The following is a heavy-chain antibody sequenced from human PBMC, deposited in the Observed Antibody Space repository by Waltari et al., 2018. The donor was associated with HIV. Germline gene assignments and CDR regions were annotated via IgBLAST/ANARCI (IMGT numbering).Heavy chain of an antibody. D-gene: IGHD3-16*01. CDR2: IYYSGTA. CDR1: GASISSSSYY. Sequence: QLHLQESGPGLVKPSETLSLTCSLSGASISSSSYYWAWIRQPPGKGLEWIGAIYYSGTAYYNPSVKSRVSASLDASKNELSLKLTSVTATDTALYYCARLRFHSLYYFDSWGPGILVTVSS. CDR3: ARLRFHSLYYFDS. J-gene: IGHJ4*02. V-gene: IGHV4-39*01.